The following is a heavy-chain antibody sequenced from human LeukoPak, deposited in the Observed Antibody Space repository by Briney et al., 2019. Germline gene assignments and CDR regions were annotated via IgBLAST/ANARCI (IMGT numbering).Heavy chain of an antibody. CDR1: RFTVSTYW. V-gene: IGHV3-74*01. Sequence: GGSLRLSCAASRFTVSTYWMHWVRQAPGKGPVWVSRINSDGTTTTYADSVKGRFTISRDNAKNTLYLQMNTLRAEDTAVYYCARELPFDYWGQGTLVTVSS. CDR3: ARELPFDY. CDR2: INSDGTTT. J-gene: IGHJ4*02.